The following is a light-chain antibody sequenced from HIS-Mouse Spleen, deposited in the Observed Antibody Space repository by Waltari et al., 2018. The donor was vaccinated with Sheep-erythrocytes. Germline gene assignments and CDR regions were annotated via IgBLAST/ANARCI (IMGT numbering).Light chain of an antibody. CDR3: CSYAGSYNHV. CDR2: DVS. J-gene: IGLJ1*01. Sequence: QSALIQPRSVSGSPGQSVTISCPGTSSDVGGYNYVSWYQQHPGKAPKLMIYDVSKRPSGVPDRFSGSKSGNTASLTISGLQAEDEADYYCCSYAGSYNHVFATGTKVTVL. V-gene: IGLV2-11*01. CDR1: SSDVGGYNY.